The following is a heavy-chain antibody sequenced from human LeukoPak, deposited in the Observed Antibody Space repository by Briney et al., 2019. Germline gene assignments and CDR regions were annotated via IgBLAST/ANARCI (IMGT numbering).Heavy chain of an antibody. J-gene: IGHJ4*02. D-gene: IGHD5-18*01. V-gene: IGHV3-23*01. CDR3: AKDSGSGYSYGYFDY. Sequence: GGSLRLSCAASGCTFSNYAMSWVRQAPGKGLEWVSAISGSGGSTYYADSVKGRFTISRDISKNTLYLQMNSLRAEDTAVYYCAKDSGSGYSYGYFDYWGQGTLVTVSS. CDR1: GCTFSNYA. CDR2: ISGSGGST.